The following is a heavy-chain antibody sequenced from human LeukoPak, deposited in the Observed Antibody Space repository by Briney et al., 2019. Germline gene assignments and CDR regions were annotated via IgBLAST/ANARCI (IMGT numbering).Heavy chain of an antibody. D-gene: IGHD6-19*01. CDR3: ARRAVAGTWDFVY. V-gene: IGHV3-11*03. CDR1: GFTFSDYY. Sequence: PRGSLRLSCAASGFTFSDYYMSWIRQAPGKGLEWVSYISSSSSYTNYADSVKRRFTISRDNAKNSLYLQMNSLRAEDTAVYYCARRAVAGTWDFVYWGQGALVTVSS. J-gene: IGHJ4*02. CDR2: ISSSSSYT.